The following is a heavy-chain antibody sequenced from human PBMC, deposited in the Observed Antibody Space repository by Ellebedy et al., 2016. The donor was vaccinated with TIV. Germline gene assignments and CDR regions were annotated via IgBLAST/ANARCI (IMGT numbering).Heavy chain of an antibody. V-gene: IGHV4-59*08. CDR1: GGSISSYY. J-gene: IGHJ3*02. CDR2: FYYIGST. CDR3: TRQEGFFSRHLVDATPFDI. D-gene: IGHD2-8*01. Sequence: MPSETLSLTCTVSGGSISSYYWSWIRQPPGKRLEWIGYFYYIGSTNYNPSLKSRVTISVDTSKNQFSLKLRSVTAADTAVYYCTRQEGFFSRHLVDATPFDIWGQGTMVTVSS.